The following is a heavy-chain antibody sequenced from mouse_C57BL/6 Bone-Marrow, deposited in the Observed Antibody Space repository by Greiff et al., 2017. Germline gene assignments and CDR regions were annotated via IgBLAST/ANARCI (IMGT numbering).Heavy chain of an antibody. V-gene: IGHV14-4*01. CDR1: GFNIKDDY. Sequence: EVKLMESGAELVRPGASVKLSCTASGFNIKDDYMHWVKQRPEQGLEWIGWIDPENGDTEYASKFQGKATITADTSSNTAYLQLSSLTSEDTAVYYCTTEALLRAWFAYGGQGTLVTVSA. D-gene: IGHD1-1*01. CDR3: TTEALLRAWFAY. CDR2: IDPENGDT. J-gene: IGHJ3*01.